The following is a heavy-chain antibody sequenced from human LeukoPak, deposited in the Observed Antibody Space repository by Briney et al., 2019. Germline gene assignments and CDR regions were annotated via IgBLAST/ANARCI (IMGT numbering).Heavy chain of an antibody. CDR1: GGTFSNYA. CDR2: IIPILGIA. Sequence: SVTVSCKASGGTFSNYAISWVRQAPGQGLEWMGRIIPILGIANYAQKFQGRVTITADKSTSTAYMELSSLRSEDTAVYYCARDLVVVTANRYYFDYWGQGTLVTVSS. D-gene: IGHD2-21*02. V-gene: IGHV1-69*04. J-gene: IGHJ4*02. CDR3: ARDLVVVTANRYYFDY.